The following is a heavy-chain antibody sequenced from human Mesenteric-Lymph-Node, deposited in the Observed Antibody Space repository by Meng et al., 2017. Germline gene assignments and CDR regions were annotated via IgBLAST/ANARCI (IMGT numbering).Heavy chain of an antibody. Sequence: QVPLTRSGPSLVEPSGTLSLTCTVSGGSSTNRNLWSWVRLPPGKGLEWIGSIGHSGFTYYTPSLKSRVTVSIDTSRNQFSLWLTSVTAADTAVYYCVRSSAWVRTGFDPWGQGTLVTVSS. CDR3: VRSSAWVRTGFDP. CDR2: IGHSGFT. CDR1: GGSSTNRNL. J-gene: IGHJ5*02. V-gene: IGHV4-4*02. D-gene: IGHD6-19*01.